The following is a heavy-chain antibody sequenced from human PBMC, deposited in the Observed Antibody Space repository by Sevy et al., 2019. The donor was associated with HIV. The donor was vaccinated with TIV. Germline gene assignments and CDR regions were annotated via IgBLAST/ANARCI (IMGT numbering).Heavy chain of an antibody. Sequence: GGSLRLSCAASGFTFSSYGMHWVRQAPGKGLEWVAVISYDGSNKYYADSVKGRFTISRDNSKNTLYLQMNSLRAEDTAVYYGAKRFLEWLSDYYYGMDVWGQGTTVTVSS. J-gene: IGHJ6*02. D-gene: IGHD3-3*01. CDR3: AKRFLEWLSDYYYGMDV. CDR2: ISYDGSNK. V-gene: IGHV3-30*18. CDR1: GFTFSSYG.